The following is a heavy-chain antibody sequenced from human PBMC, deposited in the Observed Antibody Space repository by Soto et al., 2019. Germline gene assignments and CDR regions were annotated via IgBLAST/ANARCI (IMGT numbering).Heavy chain of an antibody. V-gene: IGHV4-34*01. Sequence: QVQLQQWGAGLLKPSETLSLTCAVYGGSFSGYYWSWIRQPPGKGLEWIGEINHSGSTNYNPSLKSRVPISVATSKNQFSRKLSFVPAADPAVYYCARARPVLLWFGGGDWFDPWGQGTLVTVSS. CDR1: GGSFSGYY. J-gene: IGHJ5*02. D-gene: IGHD3-10*01. CDR2: INHSGST. CDR3: ARARPVLLWFGGGDWFDP.